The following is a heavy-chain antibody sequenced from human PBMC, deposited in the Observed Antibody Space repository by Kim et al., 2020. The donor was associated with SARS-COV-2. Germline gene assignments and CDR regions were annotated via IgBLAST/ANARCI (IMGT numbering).Heavy chain of an antibody. V-gene: IGHV4-39*01. Sequence: YNPSLKRRVTISVDTSKNQFSLKLSSVTAADTAVYYCARLRDYYYYGMDVWGQGTTVTVSS. J-gene: IGHJ6*02. CDR3: ARLRDYYYYGMDV.